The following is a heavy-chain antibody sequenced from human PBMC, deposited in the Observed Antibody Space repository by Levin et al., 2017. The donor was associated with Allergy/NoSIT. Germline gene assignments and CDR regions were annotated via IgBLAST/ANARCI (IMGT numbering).Heavy chain of an antibody. Sequence: ASVKVSCKASGYTFTGYYIHWVRQAPGQGLEWMGWINPNSGGTNYAQKFQGRVTMTRDTSISTAYMELNRLRSDDTAVYYCARDAEPIAAGGTFGNYWGQGTLVTVSS. CDR1: GYTFTGYY. J-gene: IGHJ4*02. CDR2: INPNSGGT. D-gene: IGHD6-13*01. V-gene: IGHV1-2*02. CDR3: ARDAEPIAAGGTFGNY.